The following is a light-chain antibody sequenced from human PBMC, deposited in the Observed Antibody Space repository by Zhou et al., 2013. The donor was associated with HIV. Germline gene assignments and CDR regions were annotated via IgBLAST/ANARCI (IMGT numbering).Light chain of an antibody. J-gene: IGLJ2*01. CDR2: ANS. CDR3: QSYDSSLSGVV. V-gene: IGLV1-40*01. CDR1: TSNIGAGYD. Sequence: QSVLTQPPSVSEAPGQRVTLSCTGSTSNIGAGYDVHWYQQLPGTAPKLLIYANSDRPSGVPDRFSGSKSGTSASLAITGLQAEDEADYYCQSYDSSLSGVVFGGGTKLTVL.